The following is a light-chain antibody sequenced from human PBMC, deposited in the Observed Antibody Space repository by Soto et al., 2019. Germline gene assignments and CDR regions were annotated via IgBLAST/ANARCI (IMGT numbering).Light chain of an antibody. J-gene: IGLJ2*01. Sequence: QSVLTQPPSASGTPGQRVTISCSGSSSNIGSNYVYWYQQLPGTAPKPLIYRNNQRPSGVPDRFSGSKSGTSASLAISGLRSEDEADYYCAAWDDSLSGPVVFGGGTKVTVL. CDR3: AAWDDSLSGPVV. V-gene: IGLV1-47*01. CDR2: RNN. CDR1: SSNIGSNY.